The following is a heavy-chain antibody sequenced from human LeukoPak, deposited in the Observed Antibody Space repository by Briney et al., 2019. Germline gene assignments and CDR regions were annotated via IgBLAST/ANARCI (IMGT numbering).Heavy chain of an antibody. CDR1: GGTFSSYA. V-gene: IGHV1-69*04. CDR3: ARDPMRGYSYGYYYYYYMDV. Sequence: SVKVSCKASGGTFSSYAISWVRQAPGQGLEWMGRIIPILGIANYAQKFRGRVTITADKSTSTAYMELSSLRSEDTAVYYCARDPMRGYSYGYYYYYYMDVWGKGTTVTVSS. D-gene: IGHD5-18*01. J-gene: IGHJ6*03. CDR2: IIPILGIA.